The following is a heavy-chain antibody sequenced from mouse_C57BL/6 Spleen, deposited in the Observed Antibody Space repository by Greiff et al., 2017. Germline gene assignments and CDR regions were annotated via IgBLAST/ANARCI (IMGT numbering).Heavy chain of an antibody. CDR2: IYPRDGST. CDR3: AKYSKVYAMDY. CDR1: GYTFTSSD. V-gene: IGHV1-85*01. Sequence: QVQLKQSGPELVKPGASVKLSCKASGYTFTSSDINWVKQRPGQGLEWIGWIYPRDGSTKYNEKFKGKATLTVDTSSSSAYMELHSLTSEDSAVYFCAKYSKVYAMDYWGQGTSVTVSS. D-gene: IGHD2-5*01. J-gene: IGHJ4*01.